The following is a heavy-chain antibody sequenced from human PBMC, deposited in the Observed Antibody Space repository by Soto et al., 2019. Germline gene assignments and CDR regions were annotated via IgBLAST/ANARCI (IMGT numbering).Heavy chain of an antibody. CDR3: ARAETSGTYGRAY. CDR1: GFTFSDHY. D-gene: IGHD1-26*01. Sequence: EVQLVESGGGLVQPGGSLRLSCAASGFTFSDHYMDWVRQAPGKGLEWVGRSRNKANSYTTEYDASVKGRFTISREDSKNSLYLQMNSLRTEGTVGYYCARAETSGTYGRAYWGQGAMFTVSS. V-gene: IGHV3-72*01. CDR2: SRNKANSYTT. J-gene: IGHJ1*01.